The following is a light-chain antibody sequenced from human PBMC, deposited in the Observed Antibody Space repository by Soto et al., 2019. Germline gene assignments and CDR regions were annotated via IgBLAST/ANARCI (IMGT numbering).Light chain of an antibody. Sequence: QSALTQPASVSGSPGQSITISCTGTSSDVGGYNYVSWYQQHPGKAPKLMIYEVSNRPSGVSNRFSGSKSGNTASMTISGLQAEDEADYYCSSYTSRTTLVVVGGGTKRTVL. CDR1: SSDVGGYNY. CDR3: SSYTSRTTLVV. CDR2: EVS. V-gene: IGLV2-14*01. J-gene: IGLJ2*01.